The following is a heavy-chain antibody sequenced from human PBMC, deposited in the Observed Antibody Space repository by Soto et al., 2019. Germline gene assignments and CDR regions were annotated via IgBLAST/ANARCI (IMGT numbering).Heavy chain of an antibody. J-gene: IGHJ6*02. V-gene: IGHV4-31*03. CDR2: IYYSGST. Sequence: QMQLQESGPGLVKPSQTLSLTCTVSGGSISSGGYYWSWIRQHPGKGLEWIGYIYYSGSTYYNPSLKSRVTISVDTSKNQFSLKLSSVTAADTAVYYCARVNGGSKYYYYYGMDVWGQGTTVTVSS. CDR1: GGSISSGGYY. CDR3: ARVNGGSKYYYYYGMDV. D-gene: IGHD2-15*01.